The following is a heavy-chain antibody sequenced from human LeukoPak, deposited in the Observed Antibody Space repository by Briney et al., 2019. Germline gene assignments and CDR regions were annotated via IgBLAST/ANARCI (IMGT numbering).Heavy chain of an antibody. V-gene: IGHV1-69*01. CDR3: ARDLGSRAGCGELVFWFDP. CDR1: GGTFSSYA. Sequence: GASVTVSCKASGGTFSSYAISWVRQAPGQGLEWMGGIFPIFGTANYVQKFQGRVTITADESTSTAYMELSSLRPEDTAGYYCARDLGSRAGCGELVFWFDPWGQGTLVTVSS. CDR2: IFPIFGTA. J-gene: IGHJ5*02. D-gene: IGHD3-10*01.